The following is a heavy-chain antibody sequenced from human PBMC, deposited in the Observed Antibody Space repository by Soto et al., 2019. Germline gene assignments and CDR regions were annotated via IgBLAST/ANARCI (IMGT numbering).Heavy chain of an antibody. Sequence: SETLSLTCAVSGGSISSGGYSWSWIRQPPGKGLEWIGYIYHSGSTYYNPSLKSRVTISVDTSKNQFSLKLSSVTAADAAVYYCAKRYFDWLYNWFDPWGQGTLVTVSS. J-gene: IGHJ5*02. CDR3: AKRYFDWLYNWFDP. CDR2: IYHSGST. D-gene: IGHD3-9*01. V-gene: IGHV4-30-2*01. CDR1: GGSISSGGYS.